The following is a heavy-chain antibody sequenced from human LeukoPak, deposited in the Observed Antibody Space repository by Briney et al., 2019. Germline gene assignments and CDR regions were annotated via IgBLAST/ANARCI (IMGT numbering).Heavy chain of an antibody. CDR3: AKDKGYCGYDSEFDY. D-gene: IGHD5-12*01. V-gene: IGHV3-43*02. CDR2: ISGDGGST. Sequence: GGSLRLSCAASGFTFDDYAMHWLRQARGGGVVWVSLISGDGGSTYYADSVKGRFTISRDNSKNSLYLQMNSLKTEDTSLYYCAKDKGYCGYDSEFDYWGQGTLVTVSS. J-gene: IGHJ4*02. CDR1: GFTFDDYA.